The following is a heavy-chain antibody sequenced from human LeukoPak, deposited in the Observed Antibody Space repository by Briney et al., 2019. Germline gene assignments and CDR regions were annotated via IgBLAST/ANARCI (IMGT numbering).Heavy chain of an antibody. J-gene: IGHJ6*02. D-gene: IGHD3-16*02. Sequence: PGGSLRLSCAASGFTFSSYAMSWVRQAPGKGLEWVSAISGSGGSTYYADSVKGRFTISRDNSKNTLYLQMNSLRAEDTAVYYCAKDHITFGGVIVIGPDVWGQGTTVTVSS. V-gene: IGHV3-23*01. CDR2: ISGSGGST. CDR1: GFTFSSYA. CDR3: AKDHITFGGVIVIGPDV.